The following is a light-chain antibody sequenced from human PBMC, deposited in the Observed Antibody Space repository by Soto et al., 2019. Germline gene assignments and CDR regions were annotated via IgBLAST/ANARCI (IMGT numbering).Light chain of an antibody. CDR3: SSYAGGGNYV. CDR1: SSDVGSYNS. CDR2: EVF. V-gene: IGLV2-8*01. Sequence: QSALTQPPSASGSPGQSVTISCTGTSSDVGSYNSVSWYQHHPGKAPKLIIYEVFRRPSGVPGRFSASKSANTASLTVSGLQAEDEADYYCSSYAGGGNYVFGPGTKLTVL. J-gene: IGLJ1*01.